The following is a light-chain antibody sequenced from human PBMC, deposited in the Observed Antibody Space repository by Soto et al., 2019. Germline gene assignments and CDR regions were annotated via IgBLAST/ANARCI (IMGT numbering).Light chain of an antibody. CDR3: QQANSFSYT. V-gene: IGKV1-12*01. Sequence: IPIPQSPSSVSSSVGDRVNITCRANQVVSNGLAWYQQKPGKAPKLLIYAASSLRSGVPSRFRGSGSGTDFTFTISSLQPEDFATYYCQQANSFSYTFGPGTKVEIK. J-gene: IGKJ2*01. CDR1: QVVSNG. CDR2: AAS.